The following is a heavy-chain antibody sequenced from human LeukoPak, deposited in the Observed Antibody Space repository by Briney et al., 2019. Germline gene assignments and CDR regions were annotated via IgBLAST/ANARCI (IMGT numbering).Heavy chain of an antibody. V-gene: IGHV1-69*13. Sequence: SVKVSCKASGGTFSSYAISWVRQAPGQGLEWMGGIIPIFGTANYAQKFQGRVTITADESTSTAYMELSSLRSEDTAVYYCARDGTILTYYYYYMDVWGKGTTVTVSS. CDR1: GGTFSSYA. CDR2: IIPIFGTA. CDR3: ARDGTILTYYYYYMDV. J-gene: IGHJ6*03.